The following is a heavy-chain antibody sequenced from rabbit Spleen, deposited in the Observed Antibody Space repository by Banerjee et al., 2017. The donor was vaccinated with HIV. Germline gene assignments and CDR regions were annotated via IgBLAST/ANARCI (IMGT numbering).Heavy chain of an antibody. J-gene: IGHJ4*01. CDR3: ARDAAGREDFNL. D-gene: IGHD4-2*01. CDR2: IDVIKSGNT. V-gene: IGHV1S40*01. CDR1: GFTLSSSDY. Sequence: LEESGGDLVKPGASLTLTCTASGFTLSSSDYMCWVRQAPGKGLEWIACIDVIKSGNTYYTNWAKGRFTISKTSSTTVALQVTSLTAADTATYFCARDAAGREDFNLWGQGTLVTVS.